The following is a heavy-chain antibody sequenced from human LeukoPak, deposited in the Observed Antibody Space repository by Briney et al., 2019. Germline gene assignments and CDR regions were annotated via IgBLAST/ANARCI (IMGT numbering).Heavy chain of an antibody. D-gene: IGHD6-19*01. CDR1: GYTFTAYY. J-gene: IGHJ6*02. V-gene: IGHV1-2*02. CDR2: INPNSGVT. CDR3: ARAVAGTWDYYYYYGMDV. Sequence: ASVKVSCKASGYTFTAYYMHWVRQAPGQGLEWMGWINPNSGVTNYAQKFQGRVTITRDTSASTAYMELSSLRSEDTAVYYCARAVAGTWDYYYYYGMDVWGQGTTVTVSS.